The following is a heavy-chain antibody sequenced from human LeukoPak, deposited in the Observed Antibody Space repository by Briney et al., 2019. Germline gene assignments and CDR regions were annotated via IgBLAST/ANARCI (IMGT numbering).Heavy chain of an antibody. CDR2: IYYSGST. CDR3: AREGTDTISWYHWFDT. J-gene: IGHJ5*02. Sequence: PSETLSLTCTVSGGSISSSSHYWGWIRQPPGKGLEWIGSIYYSGSTYYNPSLKSRVTISVDTSKNQFSLKVRSVTAADTAVYYCAREGTDTISWYHWFDTWGQGTLVTVSS. D-gene: IGHD6-13*01. CDR1: GGSISSSSHY. V-gene: IGHV4-39*07.